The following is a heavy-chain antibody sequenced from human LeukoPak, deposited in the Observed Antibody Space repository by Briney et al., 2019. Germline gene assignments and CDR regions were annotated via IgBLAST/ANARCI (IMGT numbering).Heavy chain of an antibody. CDR1: GGSISSGGYY. D-gene: IGHD6-6*01. CDR2: IYHSGST. J-gene: IGHJ3*02. CDR3: ARGGSIAARPGYDAFDI. Sequence: SETLSLTCTVSGGSISSGGYYWSRIRQPPGKGLEWIGYIYHSGSTYYNPSLKSRVTISVDRSKNQFSLKLSSVTAADTAVYYCARGGSIAARPGYDAFDIWGQGTMVTVSS. V-gene: IGHV4-30-2*01.